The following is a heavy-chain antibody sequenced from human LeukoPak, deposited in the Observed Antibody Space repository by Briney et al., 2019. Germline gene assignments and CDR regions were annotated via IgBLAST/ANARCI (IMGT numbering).Heavy chain of an antibody. CDR1: GFTFSTYS. J-gene: IGHJ4*02. Sequence: GGSLRPSCAASGFTFSTYSMNWVRQAPGKGLEWVSCISSRSDYIDYADSVRGRFTISRDNAKNSLFLQLNSLRAEDTAVYYCAKDKTAASYYFDYWGQGTLVTVSS. CDR2: ISSRSDYI. V-gene: IGHV3-21*03. D-gene: IGHD6-13*01. CDR3: AKDKTAASYYFDY.